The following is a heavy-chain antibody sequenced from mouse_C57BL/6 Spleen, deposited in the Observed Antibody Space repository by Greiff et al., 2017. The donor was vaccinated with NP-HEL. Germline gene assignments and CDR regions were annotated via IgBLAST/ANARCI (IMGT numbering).Heavy chain of an antibody. D-gene: IGHD1-1*01. CDR1: GYSFTGYY. Sequence: EVMLVESGPELVKPGASVTISCKASGYSFTGYYMNWVKQSPEKSLEWIGEINPSTGGTTYNQKFKAKATLTVDKSSSTAYMQLKSLTSEDSAVYYCARSVDDGSSYGAMDYWGKGTSVTVSS. CDR3: ARSVDDGSSYGAMDY. J-gene: IGHJ4*01. CDR2: INPSTGGT. V-gene: IGHV1-42*01.